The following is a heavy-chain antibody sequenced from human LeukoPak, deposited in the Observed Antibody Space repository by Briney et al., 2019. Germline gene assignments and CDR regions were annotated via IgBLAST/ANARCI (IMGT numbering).Heavy chain of an antibody. CDR2: ISSSSSYI. J-gene: IGHJ6*02. Sequence: GGSLRLSCAASGFTFSSYSMNWVRQAPGKRLEWVSSISSSSSYICYAHSVKGRFTISRDNAKNSLYLQMNSLRAEDTAVYYCARVRYDILTGYYFIGQYYYYGMDVWGQGTTVTVSS. D-gene: IGHD3-9*01. V-gene: IGHV3-21*01. CDR1: GFTFSSYS. CDR3: ARVRYDILTGYYFIGQYYYYGMDV.